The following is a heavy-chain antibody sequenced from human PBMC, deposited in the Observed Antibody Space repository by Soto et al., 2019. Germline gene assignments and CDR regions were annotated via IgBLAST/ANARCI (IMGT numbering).Heavy chain of an antibody. Sequence: SETLSLTCGVSGYPISSGYYWGWIRQSPGKGLEWIGSLYHSGSTYYNPSLKGRVTISVDSSKNQFSLKLSSVTAADTAVYYCARNSYYDFWSGYQRAFDLWGQGXLVTVYS. J-gene: IGHJ4*02. V-gene: IGHV4-38-2*01. D-gene: IGHD3-3*01. CDR1: GYPISSGYY. CDR2: LYHSGST. CDR3: ARNSYYDFWSGYQRAFDL.